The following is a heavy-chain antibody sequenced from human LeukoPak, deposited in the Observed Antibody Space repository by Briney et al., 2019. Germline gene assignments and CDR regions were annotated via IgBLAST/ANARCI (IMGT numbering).Heavy chain of an antibody. D-gene: IGHD2-2*01. CDR3: ARGGYQLLPTDAFDI. J-gene: IGHJ3*02. CDR1: GYTFTGYY. V-gene: IGHV1-2*02. CDR2: INPNSGGT. Sequence: ASVKVSCKASGYTFTGYYMHWVRQAPGQRLEWMGWINPNSGGTNYAQKFQGRVTMTRDTSISTAYMELSRLRSDDTAVYYCARGGYQLLPTDAFDIWGQGTMVTVSS.